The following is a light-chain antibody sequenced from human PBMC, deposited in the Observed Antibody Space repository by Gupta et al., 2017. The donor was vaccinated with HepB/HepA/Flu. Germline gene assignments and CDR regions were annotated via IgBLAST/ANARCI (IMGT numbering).Light chain of an antibody. Sequence: DIKMTQSPSTLSASVGDRVTITCRASQSISNWLAWYQQKPGKAPKLLISRASKLESGVPSRFSGSGSGTEFTLTISRLQPDDFATYYCQQYQSYWTFGQGTKVEIK. CDR3: QQYQSYWT. CDR2: RAS. J-gene: IGKJ1*01. CDR1: QSISNW. V-gene: IGKV1-5*03.